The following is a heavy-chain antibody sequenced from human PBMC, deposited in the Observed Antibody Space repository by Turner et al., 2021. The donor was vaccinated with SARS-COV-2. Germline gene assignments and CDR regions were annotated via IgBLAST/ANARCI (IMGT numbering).Heavy chain of an antibody. V-gene: IGHV3-33*01. Sequence: QVQLVESGGGVVQPGGSLRLSCAASGFPFSSYGMHWVRQAPGKGLEWVAVIWYDGSNKYYADSVKGRFTISRDNSKNTLYLQMNSLRAEDTAVYYCAREVSGSYWPFDYWGQGTLVTVSS. J-gene: IGHJ4*02. CDR1: GFPFSSYG. D-gene: IGHD1-26*01. CDR2: IWYDGSNK. CDR3: AREVSGSYWPFDY.